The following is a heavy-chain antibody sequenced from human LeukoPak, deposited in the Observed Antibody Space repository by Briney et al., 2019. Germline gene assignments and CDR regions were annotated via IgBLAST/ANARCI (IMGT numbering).Heavy chain of an antibody. D-gene: IGHD3-10*01. Sequence: ASVKVSCKVSGYTLTELFMHWVRQAPGKGLERMGGFDPEYGETMYAQKFQGRVTMTEDTSTDTAYMELSSLKSEDTAVYYCATEGRYGSGTYYMTYWGQGTLLTVSS. CDR2: FDPEYGET. CDR3: ATEGRYGSGTYYMTY. V-gene: IGHV1-24*01. J-gene: IGHJ4*02. CDR1: GYTLTELF.